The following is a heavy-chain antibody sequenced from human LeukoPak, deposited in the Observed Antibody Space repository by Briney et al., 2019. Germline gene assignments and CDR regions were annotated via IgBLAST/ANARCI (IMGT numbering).Heavy chain of an antibody. CDR1: GGSISSGGYY. J-gene: IGHJ4*02. V-gene: IGHV4-31*03. D-gene: IGHD1-26*01. Sequence: SQTLSLTCTVSGGSISSGGYYWSWIRQHPGKGLEWIGYIYYSGSTYYNPSLKSRVTISVDTSKNQFSLKLSSVTAADTAVYYCARTPSWEGFAFDYWGQGALVTVSS. CDR2: IYYSGST. CDR3: ARTPSWEGFAFDY.